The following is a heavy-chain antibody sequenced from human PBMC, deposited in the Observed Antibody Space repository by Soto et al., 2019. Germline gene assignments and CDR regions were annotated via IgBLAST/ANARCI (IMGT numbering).Heavy chain of an antibody. J-gene: IGHJ6*02. V-gene: IGHV3-23*01. D-gene: IGHD7-27*01. Sequence: GGSLRLSCAASGFTFSNHAMRWVRQAPGKGLEWVSTVSKSGDNTYYADSVKGRFTISRDNSKNTLYLQMNSLRAEDTALYYCAKGNWASYHYGMDVWGQGTTVTVSS. CDR2: VSKSGDNT. CDR1: GFTFSNHA. CDR3: AKGNWASYHYGMDV.